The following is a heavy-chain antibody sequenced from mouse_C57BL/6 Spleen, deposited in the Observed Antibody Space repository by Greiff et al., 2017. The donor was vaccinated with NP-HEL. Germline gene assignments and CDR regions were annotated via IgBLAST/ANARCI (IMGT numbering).Heavy chain of an antibody. J-gene: IGHJ2*01. V-gene: IGHV5-9-1*02. D-gene: IGHD4-1*02. CDR2: ISRGGDYI. Sequence: EVQRVESGEGLVKPGGSLKLSCAASGFTFSSYAMSWVRQTPEKRLEWVAYISRGGDYIYYADTVKGRFTISRDNARNTLYLQMSSLKSEDTAMYYCTRDPQLGRFDYWGQGTTLTVSS. CDR3: TRDPQLGRFDY. CDR1: GFTFSSYA.